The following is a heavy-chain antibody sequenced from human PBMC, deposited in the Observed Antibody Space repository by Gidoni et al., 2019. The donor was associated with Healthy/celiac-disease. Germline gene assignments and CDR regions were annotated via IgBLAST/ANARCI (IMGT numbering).Heavy chain of an antibody. V-gene: IGHV3-23*01. J-gene: IGHJ3*02. CDR2: ISGSGGST. D-gene: IGHD1-26*01. CDR3: AKDHGSGGAFDI. Sequence: EVQLLESGGGLVQPGGSLRLSCSASGFTFSSYAMSWVREAPGKGLEWVSAISGSGGSTYYADSVKGRFTISRDNSKNTLYLQMNRLRAEDTAVYYCAKDHGSGGAFDIWGQGTMVTVSS. CDR1: GFTFSSYA.